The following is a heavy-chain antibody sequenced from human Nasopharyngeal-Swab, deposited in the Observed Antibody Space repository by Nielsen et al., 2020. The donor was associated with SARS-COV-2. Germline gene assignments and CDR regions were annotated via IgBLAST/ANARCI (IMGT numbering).Heavy chain of an antibody. D-gene: IGHD6-13*01. Sequence: SETLSLTCTVSGASNENYYWTWIRQPAGKRLEWLGRIYTSGKTHYNPSLQRRLSMSVATSNSQFTLQLTSVTAADTAIYFCARESRRSWYFDYWGQGTLVTVSS. V-gene: IGHV4-4*07. CDR2: IYTSGKT. CDR1: GASNENYY. CDR3: ARESRRSWYFDY. J-gene: IGHJ4*02.